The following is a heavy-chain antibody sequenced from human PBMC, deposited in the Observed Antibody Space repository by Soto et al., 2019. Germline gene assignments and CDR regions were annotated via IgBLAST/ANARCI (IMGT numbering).Heavy chain of an antibody. CDR2: INSDGSTR. Sequence: EVQLVESGGGLVQPGGSLRLSRAASGFSFNNYWMFWVRQPPGKGLVWVSHINSDGSTRTYADSVKGRFTISRDNAKNTLNLQMNSLGAEDTALYYCVGVRRDGYNYWGQGTLVIVSS. CDR3: VGVRRDGYNY. V-gene: IGHV3-74*01. CDR1: GFSFNNYW. J-gene: IGHJ1*01. D-gene: IGHD5-12*01.